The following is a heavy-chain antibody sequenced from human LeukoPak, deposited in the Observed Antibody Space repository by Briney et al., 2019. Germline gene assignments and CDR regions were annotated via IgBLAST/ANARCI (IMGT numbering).Heavy chain of an antibody. V-gene: IGHV4-39*07. CDR3: ARAHYDILTGSYFDY. D-gene: IGHD3-9*01. Sequence: SETLSLTCTVSGASISSSSYYWGWIRQPPGKGLEWIGSIYYSGSTYYNPSLQGRVTISVDTSKNQFSLKLSSVTAADTAVYYCARAHYDILTGSYFDYWGQGTLVTVSS. CDR2: IYYSGST. CDR1: GASISSSSYY. J-gene: IGHJ4*02.